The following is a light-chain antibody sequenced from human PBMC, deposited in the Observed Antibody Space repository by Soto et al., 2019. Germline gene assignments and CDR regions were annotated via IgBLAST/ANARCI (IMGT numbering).Light chain of an antibody. Sequence: EIVLTQSPVTLSLSPGERATLSCRASQSVSNYLAWYQQKPGQPPRLLIYDATNRASSIPARFSATGSGTDFVLTISSLDPEEFAVYFCQHRSTLPFTFGGGNRVEI. CDR1: QSVSNY. CDR3: QHRSTLPFT. V-gene: IGKV3-11*01. CDR2: DAT. J-gene: IGKJ4*01.